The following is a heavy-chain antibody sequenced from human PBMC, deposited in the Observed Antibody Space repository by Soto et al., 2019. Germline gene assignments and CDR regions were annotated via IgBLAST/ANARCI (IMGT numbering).Heavy chain of an antibody. CDR1: GYTFTDYY. J-gene: IGHJ3*02. Sequence: QVQLVQSGADVKKPGASVKVSCKASGYTFTDYYIHWLRQAPGQGLEWMGWLNPNSGGTTYAEKFQGRVSMTRDTSITTAYMELSRLGSDDTAVYYCARDDGQSRDIFDIWGQGTMVTVSS. CDR2: LNPNSGGT. D-gene: IGHD2-15*01. V-gene: IGHV1-2*02. CDR3: ARDDGQSRDIFDI.